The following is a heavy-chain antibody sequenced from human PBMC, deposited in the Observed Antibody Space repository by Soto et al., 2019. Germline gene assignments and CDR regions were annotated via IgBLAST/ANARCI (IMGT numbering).Heavy chain of an antibody. CDR3: AKEGPAVAGTKYFDY. D-gene: IGHD6-19*01. V-gene: IGHV3-23*01. CDR1: GFTFRNYA. Sequence: GGSLRLSCAASGFTFRNYAMTWVRQAPGKGLECVSGMSGSGDSAYYAVFQKGRLTIPRHNSKNTLSLQKHSLRVEDTAVYYCAKEGPAVAGTKYFDYWGQGTLVTVSS. CDR2: MSGSGDSA. J-gene: IGHJ4*02.